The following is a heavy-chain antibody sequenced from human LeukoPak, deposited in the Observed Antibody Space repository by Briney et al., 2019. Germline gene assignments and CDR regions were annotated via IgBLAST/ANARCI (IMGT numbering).Heavy chain of an antibody. D-gene: IGHD3-22*01. J-gene: IGHJ4*02. Sequence: PGGSLRLSCAASGFTLSNAWMNWVRQAPGKRLQWVSSITSSSSYIYYADSVKGRFTISRDNAKNSLYLQMNSLRAEDTAVYYCARHVVAVGFDYWGQGTLVTVSS. V-gene: IGHV3-21*01. CDR2: ITSSSSYI. CDR3: ARHVVAVGFDY. CDR1: GFTLSNAW.